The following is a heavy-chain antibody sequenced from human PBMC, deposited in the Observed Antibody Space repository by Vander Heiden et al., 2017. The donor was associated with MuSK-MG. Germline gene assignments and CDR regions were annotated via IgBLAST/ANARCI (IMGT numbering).Heavy chain of an antibody. D-gene: IGHD6-13*01. CDR1: GGTFSSYA. V-gene: IGHV1-69*10. J-gene: IGHJ2*01. Sequence: FQLVQSGPEGRRPGSSVKVSCKASGGTFSSYAISWVRQAPGQGLEWMGGIIPILGIANYALKFQGRVTITADKSTSTASMELSSLTSADTAVYYCAGDSGASAGSWYFDLWGLVSL. CDR2: IIPILGIA. CDR3: AGDSGASAGSWYFDL.